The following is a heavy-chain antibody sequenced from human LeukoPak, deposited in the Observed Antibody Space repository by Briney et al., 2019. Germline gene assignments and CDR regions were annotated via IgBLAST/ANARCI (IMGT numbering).Heavy chain of an antibody. CDR2: INAYNGDT. D-gene: IGHD2-2*01. V-gene: IGHV1-18*01. CDR1: GYTFTNYV. J-gene: IGHJ6*03. Sequence: ASVKVSCKASGYTFTNYVVSWVRQAPGQGLEWMGWINAYNGDTHYAQNLQGRLTMTTGASTSMAFMELRSLRPDDTAVYFCARWGLVAPGTYYYYYMDVWGRGTTVTVSS. CDR3: ARWGLVAPGTYYYYYMDV.